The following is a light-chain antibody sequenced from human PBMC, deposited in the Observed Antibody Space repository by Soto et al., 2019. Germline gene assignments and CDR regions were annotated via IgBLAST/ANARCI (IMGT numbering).Light chain of an antibody. CDR1: SSDVGAYIY. CDR3: CSYTSSRTYV. J-gene: IGLJ1*01. CDR2: EVT. Sequence: QSVVAQPASVSSSPGQSITISCTGTSSDVGAYIYVSWYQHHPGKAPKVMIYEVTNRPSGVSDRFSGSKSGNTASLTISGLQAEDEADYYCCSYTSSRTYVFGTGTKVTVL. V-gene: IGLV2-14*01.